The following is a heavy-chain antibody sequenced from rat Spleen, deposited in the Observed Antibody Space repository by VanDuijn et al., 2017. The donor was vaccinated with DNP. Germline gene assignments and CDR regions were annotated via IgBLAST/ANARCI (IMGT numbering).Heavy chain of an antibody. J-gene: IGHJ2*01. V-gene: IGHV5-25*01. CDR1: GFTFSNFP. CDR3: ARGNYPGINTFDY. Sequence: EVQLVETGGGLVQPGRSLKPSCAVSGFTFSNFPMTWVRQPPTKGLEWVASISPDGGSTYYRDSVKGRFTISRDNAKSTLYLQMNSLRSEDTATYYCARGNYPGINTFDYWGQGVMVTVSS. CDR2: ISPDGGST. D-gene: IGHD1-4*01.